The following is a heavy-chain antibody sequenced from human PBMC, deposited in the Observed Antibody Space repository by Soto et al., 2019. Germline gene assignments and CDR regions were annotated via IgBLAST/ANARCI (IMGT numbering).Heavy chain of an antibody. J-gene: IGHJ5*02. V-gene: IGHV4-4*02. CDR2: IYHSGST. CDR3: ARGCRYYDFWSGTVPSRPNWFDP. Sequence: QVQLQESGPGLVKPSGTLSLTCAVSSGSISSSNWWSWVRQPPGKGLEWIGEIYHSGSTNYNPSLKSRVTISVDKSKNQFALKLSSVTAADTAVYYCARGCRYYDFWSGTVPSRPNWFDPWGQGTLVTVSS. D-gene: IGHD3-3*01. CDR1: SGSISSSNW.